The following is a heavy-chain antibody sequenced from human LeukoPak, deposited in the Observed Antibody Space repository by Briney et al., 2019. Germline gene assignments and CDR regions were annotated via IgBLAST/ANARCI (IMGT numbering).Heavy chain of an antibody. CDR3: ARHRPRHGDTADY. CDR1: GYIFISYA. Sequence: ASVKVSCKASGYIFISYAMHWVRQAPGQRLEWMGWINAGNGNTKYSQKFQGRVTITRDTSASTVYMELSSLRSEDTAVYYCARHRPRHGDTADYWGQGTQVSVSS. D-gene: IGHD5-18*01. V-gene: IGHV1-3*01. J-gene: IGHJ4*02. CDR2: INAGNGNT.